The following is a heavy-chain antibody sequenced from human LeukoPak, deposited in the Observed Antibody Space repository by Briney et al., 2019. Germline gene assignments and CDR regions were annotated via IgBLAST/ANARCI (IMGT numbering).Heavy chain of an antibody. V-gene: IGHV1-69*06. CDR1: GGTFSSYA. D-gene: IGHD6-19*01. CDR3: ATDGPRAVAGTNWFDP. J-gene: IGHJ5*02. Sequence: ASVKVSCKASGGTFSSYAISWVRQAPGQGLEWMGGIIPIFSTANYAQKFQGRVTITADKSTSTAYMELSSLRSEDTAVYYCATDGPRAVAGTNWFDPWGQGTLVTVSS. CDR2: IIPIFSTA.